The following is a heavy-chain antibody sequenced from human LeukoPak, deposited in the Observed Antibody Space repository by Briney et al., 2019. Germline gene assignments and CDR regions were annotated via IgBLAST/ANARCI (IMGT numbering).Heavy chain of an antibody. CDR2: ISAYNGNT. D-gene: IGHD3-22*01. CDR3: GRAGIYYYVPNFDY. J-gene: IGHJ4*02. Sequence: GASVKVSCKAPGYTFTSYGISWVRQAPGQGLEWMGWISAYNGNTNYAQKLQGRVTMTTDTSMSTAYMELRSLRSDDTAVYYCGRAGIYYYVPNFDYWGQGTLVTVSS. CDR1: GYTFTSYG. V-gene: IGHV1-18*01.